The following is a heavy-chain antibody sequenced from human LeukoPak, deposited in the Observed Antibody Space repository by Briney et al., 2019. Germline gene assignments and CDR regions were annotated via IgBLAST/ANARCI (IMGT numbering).Heavy chain of an antibody. CDR1: GYSISSGYY. D-gene: IGHD1-26*01. V-gene: IGHV4-38-2*02. CDR3: ARGLYSGSYYDY. CDR2: IYHSGST. Sequence: SETLSLTCTVSGYSISSGYYWGWIRQPPGKGLEWIGSIYHSGSTYYNPSLKSRVTISVDTSKNQFSLKLSSVTAADTAVYYCARGLYSGSYYDYWGQGTLVTVSS. J-gene: IGHJ4*02.